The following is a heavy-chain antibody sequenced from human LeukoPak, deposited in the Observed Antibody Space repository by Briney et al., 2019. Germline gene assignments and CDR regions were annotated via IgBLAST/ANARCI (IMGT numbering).Heavy chain of an antibody. CDR2: ISAYNGNT. D-gene: IGHD6-13*01. Sequence: GASVKVSCKASGYTFTSYGISWVRQAPGQGLEWMGWISAYNGNTNYAQKLQGRVTMTTDTSTITAYMELRSLRSDDTAVYYCARGLLGGYSSSWYDESQPNDYWGQGTLVTVSS. J-gene: IGHJ4*02. CDR3: ARGLLGGYSSSWYDESQPNDY. CDR1: GYTFTSYG. V-gene: IGHV1-18*01.